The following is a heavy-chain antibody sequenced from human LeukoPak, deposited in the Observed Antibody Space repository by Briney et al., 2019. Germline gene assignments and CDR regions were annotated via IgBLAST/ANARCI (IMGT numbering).Heavy chain of an antibody. Sequence: SEALSLTCTVPGGSISSYYWSWIWQPPGKGLEWIGYIYYSGSTNYNPSLKSRVTISVDTSKNQFSLKLSSVTAADTAVYYCAGGFPSTHNWFDPWGQGTLVTVSS. CDR1: GGSISSYY. V-gene: IGHV4-59*01. CDR3: AGGFPSTHNWFDP. CDR2: IYYSGST. J-gene: IGHJ5*02. D-gene: IGHD3-10*01.